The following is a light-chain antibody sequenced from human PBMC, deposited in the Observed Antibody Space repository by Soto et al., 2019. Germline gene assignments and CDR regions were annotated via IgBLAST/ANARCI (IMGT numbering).Light chain of an antibody. CDR3: QQRSNWPPT. Sequence: EIVLTQSPATLSLSPGERATLSCRASQSVSSYLAWYQQKPGQAPRLLIYDASNRATGIPARFSGSGSGTDFPLTISSLEPEDFAVYYCQQRSNWPPTFGQGTRREIK. CDR1: QSVSSY. CDR2: DAS. J-gene: IGKJ5*01. V-gene: IGKV3-11*01.